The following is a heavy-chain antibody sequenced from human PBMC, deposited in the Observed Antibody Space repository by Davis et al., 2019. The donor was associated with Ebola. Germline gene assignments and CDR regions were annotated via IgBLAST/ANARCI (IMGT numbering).Heavy chain of an antibody. Sequence: LSLTCAVYGGSFSGYYWSWIRQAPGKGLEWVSYISSGSGTMYYADSVKGRFTISRDNSKNTLYLQMSSLRAEDTAVYYCARDLPGGDWYFDLWGRGTLVTVSS. CDR3: ARDLPGGDWYFDL. J-gene: IGHJ2*01. CDR2: ISSGSGTM. CDR1: GGSFSGYY. D-gene: IGHD1-14*01. V-gene: IGHV3-11*04.